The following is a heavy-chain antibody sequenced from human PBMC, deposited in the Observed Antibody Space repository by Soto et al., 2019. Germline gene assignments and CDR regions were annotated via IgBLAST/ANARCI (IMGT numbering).Heavy chain of an antibody. CDR3: AKQAIAVAVTPGYFDY. CDR2: ISGSGGST. CDR1: GFTFSSYA. D-gene: IGHD6-19*01. V-gene: IGHV3-23*01. Sequence: GGSLRLSCAASGFTFSSYAMSWVRQAPGKGLEWVSAISGSGGSTYYADSVKGRFTISRDNSKNTLYLQMNSLRAEDTAVYYCAKQAIAVAVTPGYFDYWGQGTLVTVSS. J-gene: IGHJ4*02.